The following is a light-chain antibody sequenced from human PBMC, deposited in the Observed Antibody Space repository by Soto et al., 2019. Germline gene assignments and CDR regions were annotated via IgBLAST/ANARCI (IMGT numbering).Light chain of an antibody. Sequence: DIQMTRSPSTLSASVGDRVTITCRASQSIKNWLAWYQQKPGEAPKLLIYKASTLESGVPSRFSGSGSGTEFTLTISCLQPDDVATYYCQQYNSYSQFTFGPGTKVDIK. CDR3: QQYNSYSQFT. J-gene: IGKJ3*01. CDR1: QSIKNW. CDR2: KAS. V-gene: IGKV1-5*03.